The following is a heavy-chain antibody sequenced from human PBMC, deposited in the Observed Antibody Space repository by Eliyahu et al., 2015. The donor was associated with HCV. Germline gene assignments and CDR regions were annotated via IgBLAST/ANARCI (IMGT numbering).Heavy chain of an antibody. CDR2: ISHNGGST. V-gene: IGHV3-23*01. CDR3: TSGEEYSYGVFDY. J-gene: IGHJ4*02. D-gene: IGHD5-18*01. CDR1: GFTFSNYA. Sequence: EVQLLESGGGLVQPGGSLRLSCAVSGFTFSNYAMTWVRQAPGKGLEWVSAISHNGGSTYYADSVKGRFTISRDNSKNTLYLQMNSLRAEDTAVYYCTSGEEYSYGVFDYWGQGTLVTVSS.